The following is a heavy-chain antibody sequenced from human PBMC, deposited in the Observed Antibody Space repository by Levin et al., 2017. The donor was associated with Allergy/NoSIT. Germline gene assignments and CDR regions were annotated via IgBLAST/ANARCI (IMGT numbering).Heavy chain of an antibody. D-gene: IGHD3-9*01. CDR1: GFTFSSYS. J-gene: IGHJ3*02. CDR2: ISSSSSYI. CDR3: ARDDFDWLYAFDI. Sequence: PGGSLRLSCAASGFTFSSYSMNWVRQAPGKGLEWVSSISSSSSYIYYADSVKGRFTISRDNAKNSLYLQMNSLRAEDTAVYYCARDDFDWLYAFDIWGQGTMVTVSS. V-gene: IGHV3-21*01.